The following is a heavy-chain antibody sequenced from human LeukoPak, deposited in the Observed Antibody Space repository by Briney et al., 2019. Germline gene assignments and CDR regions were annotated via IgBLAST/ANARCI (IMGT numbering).Heavy chain of an antibody. J-gene: IGHJ6*02. CDR1: GGSISSSSYY. Sequence: SETLSLTCTVSGGSISSSSYYWGWIRQPPGKGLEWIGSIYYSGSTYYNPSLKSRVTISVDTSKNQFSLKLSSVTAADTAVYYCRMVVAATHPSYYYHYGMDVWGQGTTVTVSS. CDR3: RMVVAATHPSYYYHYGMDV. CDR2: IYYSGST. V-gene: IGHV4-39*01. D-gene: IGHD2-15*01.